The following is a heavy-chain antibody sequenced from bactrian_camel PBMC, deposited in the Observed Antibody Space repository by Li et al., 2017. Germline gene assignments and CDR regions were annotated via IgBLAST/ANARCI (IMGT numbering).Heavy chain of an antibody. CDR3: AEGRGSRGEHCYSLNY. CDR1: GYTSFIDC. Sequence: VQLVESGGGSVQAGGSLKLSCTYSGYTSFIDCMGWFRQAPGKEFEWVATIGSGGTTGYADSVAGRFTISQDSARNTVYLQMNNLQPEDTATYYCAEGRGSRGEHCYSLNYWGQGTQVTVS. J-gene: IGHJ4*01. D-gene: IGHD6*01. V-gene: IGHV3S53*01. CDR2: IGSGGTT.